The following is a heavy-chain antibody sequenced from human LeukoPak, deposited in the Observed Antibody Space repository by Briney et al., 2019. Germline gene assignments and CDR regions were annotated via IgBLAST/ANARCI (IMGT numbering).Heavy chain of an antibody. CDR1: GYTFTSYD. V-gene: IGHV1-8*01. J-gene: IGHJ5*02. CDR3: ARAVRGYRTHNWFDP. D-gene: IGHD5-18*01. CDR2: MNPNSGNT. Sequence: ASVKVSCKASGYTFTSYDINWVRQATGQGLEWMGWMNPNSGNTGYAQKFQGKVTMTRNTSISTAYMELSSLRSEDTAVYYCARAVRGYRTHNWFDPWGQGTLVTVSS.